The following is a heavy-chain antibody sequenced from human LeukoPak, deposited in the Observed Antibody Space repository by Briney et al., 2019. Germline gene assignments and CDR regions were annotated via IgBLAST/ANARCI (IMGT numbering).Heavy chain of an antibody. CDR1: GGSISSYY. Sequence: PSETLSLTCTVSGGSISSYYWSWIRQPPGKGLEYIGYIYYSGSTNYNPSHKSRVTISVDTSNKQFSLKLSSVTAADTAVYYCAGGYPYYYGMDVWGQGTTVTVSS. CDR2: IYYSGST. D-gene: IGHD3-22*01. V-gene: IGHV4-59*01. J-gene: IGHJ6*02. CDR3: AGGYPYYYGMDV.